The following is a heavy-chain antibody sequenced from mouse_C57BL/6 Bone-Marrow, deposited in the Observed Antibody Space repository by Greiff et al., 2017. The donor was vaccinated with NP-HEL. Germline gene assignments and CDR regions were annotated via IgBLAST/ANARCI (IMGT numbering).Heavy chain of an antibody. CDR3: ARVLYYDYDRAMDY. D-gene: IGHD2-4*01. CDR1: GFTFSSYA. J-gene: IGHJ4*01. CDR2: ISDGGSYT. V-gene: IGHV5-4*01. Sequence: EVQLVESGGGLVKPGGSLKLSCAASGFTFSSYAMSWVRQTPEKRLEWVATISDGGSYTYYPDNVKGRFTISRDNAKNNLYLQMSHLKSEDTAMYYCARVLYYDYDRAMDYWGQGTSVTVSS.